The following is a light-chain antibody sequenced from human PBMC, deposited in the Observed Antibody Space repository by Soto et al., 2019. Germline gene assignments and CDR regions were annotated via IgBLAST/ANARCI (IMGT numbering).Light chain of an antibody. Sequence: EIVMTQSPATLSVSPGERATLSCRASQSVSIDLAWYQQTPGQAPRLLIYGASTRATGIPVRFSGSASGTEFTLTISGLEPEDFAVYYCQQYGSSGTFGQGTKVDIK. J-gene: IGKJ1*01. CDR1: QSVSID. V-gene: IGKV3-15*01. CDR2: GAS. CDR3: QQYGSSGT.